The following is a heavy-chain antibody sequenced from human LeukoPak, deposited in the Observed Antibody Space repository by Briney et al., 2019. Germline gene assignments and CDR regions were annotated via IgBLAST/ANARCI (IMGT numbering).Heavy chain of an antibody. D-gene: IGHD6-19*01. Sequence: PSETLSLTCSVSGGSIGSNNYYWAWIRQPPGKGLEWIATMHYSGTTFYNMSVKSRVTISVDTSKNQFSLKLSSVTAADTAVYYCARHGPNSSPHGWFDPWGQGTLVTVSS. CDR3: ARHGPNSSPHGWFDP. CDR2: MHYSGTT. CDR1: GGSIGSNNYY. J-gene: IGHJ5*02. V-gene: IGHV4-39*01.